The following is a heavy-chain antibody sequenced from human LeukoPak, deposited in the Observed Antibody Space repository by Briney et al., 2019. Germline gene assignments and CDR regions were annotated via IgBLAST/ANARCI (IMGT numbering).Heavy chain of an antibody. CDR2: IYYSGST. D-gene: IGHD5/OR15-5a*01. CDR1: GGSISSGGYY. V-gene: IGHV4-31*03. CDR3: ARESTDGVRFDY. Sequence: SETLSLTCTVSGGSISSGGYYWSWIRQHPGKGLEWIGYIYYSGSTYYNPSLKSRVTISVDTSKNQLSLKLSSVTAADTAVYYCARESTDGVRFDYWGQGTLVTVSS. J-gene: IGHJ4*02.